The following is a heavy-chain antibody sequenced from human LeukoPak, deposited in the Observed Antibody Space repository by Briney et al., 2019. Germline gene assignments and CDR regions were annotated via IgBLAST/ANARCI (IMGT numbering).Heavy chain of an antibody. CDR2: ISAYNGNT. D-gene: IGHD3-22*01. V-gene: IGHV1-18*01. Sequence: GASVKVSCKASGYTFTSYGISWVRQAPGQGLEWMGWISAYNGNTNYAQKLQGRVTMTTGTSTSTAYMELRSLRSDDTAVYYCARVDYYDSSGPYYYGMDVWGQGTTVTVSS. J-gene: IGHJ6*02. CDR3: ARVDYYDSSGPYYYGMDV. CDR1: GYTFTSYG.